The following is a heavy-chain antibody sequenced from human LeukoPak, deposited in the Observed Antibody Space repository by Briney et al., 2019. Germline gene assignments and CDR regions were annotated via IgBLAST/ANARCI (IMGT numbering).Heavy chain of an antibody. D-gene: IGHD6-13*01. V-gene: IGHV1-18*01. CDR1: GYTFTSYG. Sequence: APVTVSCKASGYTFTSYGISWVRQAPGQGLEWMGWISAYNGNTNYAQKLQGRVTMTTDTSTSTAYMELRSLRSDDTAVYYCARDQGSGAAAGRLFDYWGQGTLVTVSS. J-gene: IGHJ4*02. CDR2: ISAYNGNT. CDR3: ARDQGSGAAAGRLFDY.